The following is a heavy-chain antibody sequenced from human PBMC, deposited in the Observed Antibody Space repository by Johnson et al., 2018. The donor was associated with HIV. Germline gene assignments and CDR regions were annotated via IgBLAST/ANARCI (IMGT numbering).Heavy chain of an antibody. V-gene: IGHV3-13*01. D-gene: IGHD3-3*01. J-gene: IGHJ3*02. Sequence: MQLVESGGGLVQRGGSLRFSCAASGFTFSSYDMPWVRQATGNGLEWVSGISTAGDTYSPGSVKGGFTLSRENAKNSLPLQMNSLRAEDTAVYYCARGDFWSGYPDAFDIWGQGTMVTVSS. CDR1: GFTFSSYD. CDR2: ISTAGDT. CDR3: ARGDFWSGYPDAFDI.